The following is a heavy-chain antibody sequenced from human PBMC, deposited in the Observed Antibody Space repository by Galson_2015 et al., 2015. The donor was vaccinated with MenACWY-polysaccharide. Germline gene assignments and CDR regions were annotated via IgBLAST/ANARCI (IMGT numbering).Heavy chain of an antibody. J-gene: IGHJ4*02. CDR2: IYPGSSET. V-gene: IGHV5-51*03. CDR3: ARGIEYSTTWFDY. CDR1: GYSFTTYW. D-gene: IGHD2-21*01. Sequence: QSGAEVKKPGESLTISCPGSGYSFTTYWIGWVRQMPGKGLDWMGIIYPGSSETRYSPSFQGQVTFSADTSINTAYLQWSSLEASDTGMYYCARGIEYSTTWFDYWGQGTLVTVSS.